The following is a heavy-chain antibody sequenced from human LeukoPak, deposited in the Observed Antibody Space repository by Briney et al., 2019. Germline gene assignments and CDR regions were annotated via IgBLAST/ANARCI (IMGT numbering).Heavy chain of an antibody. V-gene: IGHV4-4*02. J-gene: IGHJ6*04. CDR1: GGSISSSNW. Sequence: SETLSLTCAVSGGSISSSNWWSWVRQPPGKGLEWIGEIYHSGSTNYNPSLKSRVTISVDKSKNQFSLKLSSVTAADTAVYYCARSSSDGNYGMDVWGKGTTVTVSS. CDR2: IYHSGST. CDR3: ARSSSDGNYGMDV.